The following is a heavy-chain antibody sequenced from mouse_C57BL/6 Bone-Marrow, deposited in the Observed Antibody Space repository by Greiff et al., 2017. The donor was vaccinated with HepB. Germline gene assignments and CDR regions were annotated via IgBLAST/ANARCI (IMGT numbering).Heavy chain of an antibody. Sequence: QVQLQQSGAELARPGASVKMSCKASGYTFTSYTMHWVKQRPGQGLEWIGYINPSSGYTKYNQKFKDKATLTADKSSSTAYMQLSSLTSEDSAVYYCARWDYYGSSYVGYWYFDVWGTGTTVTVSS. V-gene: IGHV1-4*01. CDR3: ARWDYYGSSYVGYWYFDV. CDR1: GYTFTSYT. D-gene: IGHD1-1*01. J-gene: IGHJ1*03. CDR2: INPSSGYT.